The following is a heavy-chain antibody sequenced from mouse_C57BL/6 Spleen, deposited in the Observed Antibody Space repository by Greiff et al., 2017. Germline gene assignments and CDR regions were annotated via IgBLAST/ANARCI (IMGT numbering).Heavy chain of an antibody. V-gene: IGHV1-69*01. Sequence: QVQLQQPGAELVMPGASVKLSCKASGYTFTSYWMHWVKQRPGQGLEWIGEIDPSDSYTNYNPKFQGKSTLTVDKSSNTAYMQLSSLTSEDSAVYYCARSGGSSRSGYFDVWGTGTTVTVSS. CDR3: ARSGGSSRSGYFDV. CDR1: GYTFTSYW. J-gene: IGHJ1*03. D-gene: IGHD1-1*01. CDR2: IDPSDSYT.